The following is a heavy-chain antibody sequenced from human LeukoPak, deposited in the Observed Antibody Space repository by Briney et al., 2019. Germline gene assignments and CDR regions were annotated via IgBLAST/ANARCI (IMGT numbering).Heavy chain of an antibody. J-gene: IGHJ3*02. V-gene: IGHV3-21*01. D-gene: IGHD6-19*01. CDR1: GFTFSSYS. Sequence: GGSLRLSCAASGFTFSSYSMNWVRQAPGKGLEWVSSISSSSSYIYYADSVKGRFTISRDNAKNSLYLQMNSLRAEDTAVYYCARAVAGTPDAFDIWGQGTMVTVSS. CDR3: ARAVAGTPDAFDI. CDR2: ISSSSSYI.